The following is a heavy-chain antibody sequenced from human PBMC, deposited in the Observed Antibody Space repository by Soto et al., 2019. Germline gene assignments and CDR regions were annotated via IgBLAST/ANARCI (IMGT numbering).Heavy chain of an antibody. CDR1: GYTFRNYL. Sequence: QVQLVQSGTEVKKPGASVKVSCQASGYTFRNYLIHWMRQAPGQSLQWMGWIYAGNSDTQNSPNCQDRASTSVDTSASTDYIVLHSLRSEDTAVYYCASGVLLSGGLTASFDYWGQGTLVTVSS. CDR2: IYAGNSDT. J-gene: IGHJ4*02. D-gene: IGHD3-16*01. V-gene: IGHV1-3*01. CDR3: ASGVLLSGGLTASFDY.